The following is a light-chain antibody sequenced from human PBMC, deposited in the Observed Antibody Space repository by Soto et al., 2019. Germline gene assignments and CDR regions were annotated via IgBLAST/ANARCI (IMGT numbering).Light chain of an antibody. J-gene: IGKJ1*01. V-gene: IGKV3-15*01. CDR2: DAS. Sequence: EVVMTQSPATLSVSPGDRATLSCKASQSVSSNLAWYQQKPGQAPRLLIYDASARATGIPARFSGSGSGTEFTLTISSLQSEDFAVFYCQQYNNWPRTFGQGTKVEIK. CDR1: QSVSSN. CDR3: QQYNNWPRT.